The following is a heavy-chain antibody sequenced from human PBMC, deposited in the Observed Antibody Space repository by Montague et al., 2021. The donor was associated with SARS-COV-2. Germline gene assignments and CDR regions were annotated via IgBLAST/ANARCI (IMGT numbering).Heavy chain of an antibody. D-gene: IGHD4-17*01. Sequence: PALVKPTQTLTLTCAFSGFSLNTDGVGVSWIRQPPGKALERLARIDWDDDKFYSTSLKTRLTISKDTSKNQVVLKVTNMDPVDTATYYCARHTVTTTGADDFDYWGRGTLVTVSS. V-gene: IGHV2-70*04. CDR1: GFSLNTDGVG. CDR3: ARHTVTTTGADDFDY. J-gene: IGHJ4*02. CDR2: IDWDDDK.